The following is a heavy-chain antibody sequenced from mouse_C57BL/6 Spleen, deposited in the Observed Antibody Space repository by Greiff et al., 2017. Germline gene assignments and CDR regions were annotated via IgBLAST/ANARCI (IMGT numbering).Heavy chain of an antibody. V-gene: IGHV1-26*01. D-gene: IGHD2-3*01. Sequence: VQLQQSGPELVKPGASVKISCKASGYTFTDYYMNWVKQSHGKSLEWIGDINPNNGGTSYNQKFKGKATLTVDKSSSTAYMELRSLTSEDSAVYYCARDGYPLAYWGQGTLVTVSA. CDR2: INPNNGGT. CDR1: GYTFTDYY. CDR3: ARDGYPLAY. J-gene: IGHJ3*01.